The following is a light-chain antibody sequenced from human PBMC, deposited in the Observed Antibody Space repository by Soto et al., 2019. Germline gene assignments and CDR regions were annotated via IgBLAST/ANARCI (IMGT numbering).Light chain of an antibody. CDR1: SSDVGGYNY. Sequence: QSALTQPASVSGSPGQSITISCTGTSSDVGGYNYVSWYQQHPGKAPKVMIHDVSNRPSGVSNRFSGSKSGNTASLTISGLQAEDEADYYCSSYTSSSTWVFGGGTKLTVL. J-gene: IGLJ3*02. CDR2: DVS. CDR3: SSYTSSSTWV. V-gene: IGLV2-14*03.